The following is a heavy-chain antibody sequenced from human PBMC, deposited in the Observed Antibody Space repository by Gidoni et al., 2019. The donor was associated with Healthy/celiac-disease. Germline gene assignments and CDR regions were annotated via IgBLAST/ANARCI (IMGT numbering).Heavy chain of an antibody. CDR3: ARGISGYDWGFDY. CDR2: ISYDGSNK. J-gene: IGHJ4*02. Sequence: QVQLVESGGGVVQPGRSLRLSCAASGFTFSSYAMHWVRQAPGKGLEWVAVISYDGSNKYYADSVKGRFTISRDNSKNTLYLQMNSLRAEDTAVYYCARGISGYDWGFDYWGQGTLVTVSS. D-gene: IGHD5-12*01. CDR1: GFTFSSYA. V-gene: IGHV3-30-3*01.